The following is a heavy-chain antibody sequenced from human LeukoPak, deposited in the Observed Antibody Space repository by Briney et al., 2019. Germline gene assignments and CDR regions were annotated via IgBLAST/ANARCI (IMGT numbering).Heavy chain of an antibody. CDR1: GFTFGDYA. V-gene: IGHV3-49*04. CDR3: TSTGDHYDFWSGYTYYYGMDV. Sequence: PGRSLRLSCTASGFTFGDYAMSWVRQAPGKGLEWVGFIRSKAYGGTTEYAASVKGRFTISRDDSKSIAYLQMNSLKTEDTAVYYRTSTGDHYDFWSGYTYYYGMDVWGQGTTVTVSS. CDR2: IRSKAYGGTT. J-gene: IGHJ6*02. D-gene: IGHD3-3*01.